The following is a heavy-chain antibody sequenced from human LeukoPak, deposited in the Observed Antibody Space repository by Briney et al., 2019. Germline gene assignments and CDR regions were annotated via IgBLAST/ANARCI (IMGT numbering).Heavy chain of an antibody. V-gene: IGHV1-18*01. CDR3: ARDLKTVTSYYYYYMDV. CDR2: ISAYNGNT. CDR1: GYTFTSYG. D-gene: IGHD4-17*01. J-gene: IGHJ6*03. Sequence: VSVKVSCKASGYTFTSYGISWVRQAPGQGLEWMGWISAYNGNTNYAQKLQGRVTMTTDTSTSTAYMELRSLRSDDTAVYYCARDLKTVTSYYYYYMDVWGKGTTVTVSS.